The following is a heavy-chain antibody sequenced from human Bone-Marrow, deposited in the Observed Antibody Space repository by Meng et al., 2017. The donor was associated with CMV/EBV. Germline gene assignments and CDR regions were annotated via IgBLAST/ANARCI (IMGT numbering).Heavy chain of an antibody. Sequence: QVQLVQSGGEAKKPGASVKVSCKPSGYTFVGHYIHWVRQAPGQELEWMGRINPKSAGTDYVEKFQGRVTMTRDTSNTIVYMELSRLTADDTAVYYCTRTWIDSFTPDFDYWGQGSLVTVSS. CDR3: TRTWIDSFTPDFDY. J-gene: IGHJ4*02. V-gene: IGHV1-2*06. CDR2: INPKSAGT. CDR1: GYTFVGHY. D-gene: IGHD2-2*03.